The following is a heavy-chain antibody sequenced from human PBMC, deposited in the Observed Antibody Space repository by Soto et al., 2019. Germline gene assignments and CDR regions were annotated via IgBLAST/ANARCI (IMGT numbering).Heavy chain of an antibody. D-gene: IGHD6-13*01. CDR3: ARTDSRPQDFDY. V-gene: IGHV1-69*13. Sequence: GASVKVSCKASGGTFSNYAITWVRQAPGQGLEWLGRIIPIFGSVTFAQKFQGRITLTADESTTTVYMELSSLRSDDTAVYYCARTDSRPQDFDYWGQGTLVTVSS. CDR2: IIPIFGSV. CDR1: GGTFSNYA. J-gene: IGHJ4*02.